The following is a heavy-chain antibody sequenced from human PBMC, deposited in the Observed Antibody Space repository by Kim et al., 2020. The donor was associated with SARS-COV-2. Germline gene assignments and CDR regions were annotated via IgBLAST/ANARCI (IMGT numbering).Heavy chain of an antibody. CDR1: GYTFTSYY. Sequence: ASVKVSCKASGYTFTSYYMHWVRQAPGQGLEWMGIINPSGGSTSYAQKFQGRVTMTRDTSTSTVYMELSSLRSEDTAVYYCARDRDSSGWYLDDLFDYWGQGTLVTVSS. CDR3: ARDRDSSGWYLDDLFDY. D-gene: IGHD6-19*01. CDR2: INPSGGST. V-gene: IGHV1-46*01. J-gene: IGHJ4*02.